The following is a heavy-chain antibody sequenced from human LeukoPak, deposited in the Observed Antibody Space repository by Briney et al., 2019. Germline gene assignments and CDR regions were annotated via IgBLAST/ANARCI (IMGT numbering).Heavy chain of an antibody. Sequence: PSETLPLTCTVSGGSISSYYWSWIRQPPGKGLEWIGYIYYSGSTNYNPSLKSRVTISVDTSKNQFSLKLSSVTAADTAVYYCARVSGLRRLGDFDYWGQGTLVTVSS. V-gene: IGHV4-59*08. D-gene: IGHD3-16*01. J-gene: IGHJ4*02. CDR2: IYYSGST. CDR1: GGSISSYY. CDR3: ARVSGLRRLGDFDY.